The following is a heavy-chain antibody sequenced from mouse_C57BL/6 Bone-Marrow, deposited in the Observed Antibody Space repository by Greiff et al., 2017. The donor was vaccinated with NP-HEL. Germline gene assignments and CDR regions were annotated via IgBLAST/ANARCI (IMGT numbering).Heavy chain of an antibody. J-gene: IGHJ3*01. CDR3: ASDPFAY. Sequence: QVQLKQSGAELVKPGASVKLSCKASGYTFTSYWMQWVKQRPGQGLEWIGEIDPSDSYTNYNQKFKGKATLTVDTSSSTAYMQLSSLTSEDSAVYYCASDPFAYWGQGTLVTVSA. CDR2: IDPSDSYT. V-gene: IGHV1-50*01. CDR1: GYTFTSYW.